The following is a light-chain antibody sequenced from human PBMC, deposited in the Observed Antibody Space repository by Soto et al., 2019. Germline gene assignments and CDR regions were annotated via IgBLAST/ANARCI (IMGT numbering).Light chain of an antibody. CDR3: SSYTSSSTLV. CDR2: EVS. V-gene: IGLV2-14*01. CDR1: SSDVGGYNY. J-gene: IGLJ2*01. Sequence: ALAQPASVSGSPGQSITISCTGTSSDVGGYNYVSWYQQHPGKAPKLMIYEVSNRPSGVSNRFTGSKSSNTASLTISGLQAEDEADYYCSSYTSSSTLVFGGGTKVTVL.